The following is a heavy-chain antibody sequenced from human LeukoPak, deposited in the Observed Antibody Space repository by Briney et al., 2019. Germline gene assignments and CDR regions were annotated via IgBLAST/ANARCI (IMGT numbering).Heavy chain of an antibody. V-gene: IGHV4-39*01. CDR3: ARTYYDFWSGYFPPDY. CDR1: GGSISSSSYY. D-gene: IGHD3-3*01. CDR2: IYYSGST. J-gene: IGHJ4*02. Sequence: PSETLSLTCTVSGGSISSSSYYWGWIRQPPGKGLEWIGSIYYSGSTYYNPSLKSRATISVDTSKNQFSLKLSSVTAADTAVYYCARTYYDFWSGYFPPDYWGQGTLVTVSS.